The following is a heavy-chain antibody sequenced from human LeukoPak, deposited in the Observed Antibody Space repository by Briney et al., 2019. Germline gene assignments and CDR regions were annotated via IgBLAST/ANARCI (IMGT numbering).Heavy chain of an antibody. CDR3: AGYQLLYYNFDY. D-gene: IGHD2-2*02. V-gene: IGHV4-31*03. Sequence: SQTLSLTCTVSGGSISSGGYYWSWIRQHPGKGLEWIGYVYYSGSTYYNPSLKSRVTISVDTSKNQFSLKLSSVTAADTAVYYRAGYQLLYYNFDYWGQGTLVTVSS. CDR1: GGSISSGGYY. J-gene: IGHJ4*02. CDR2: VYYSGST.